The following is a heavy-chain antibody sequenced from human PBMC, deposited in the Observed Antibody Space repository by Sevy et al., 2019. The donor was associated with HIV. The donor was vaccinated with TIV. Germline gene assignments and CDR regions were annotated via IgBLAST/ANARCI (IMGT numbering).Heavy chain of an antibody. J-gene: IGHJ6*02. D-gene: IGHD3-3*01. CDR2: ISYDGSNK. V-gene: IGHV3-30*04. Sequence: GGSLRLSCAASGFTFSSYAMHWVRQAPGKGLEWVAVISYDGSNKYYADSVKGRFTISRDNSKNTLYLQMNSLRAEDMAVYYCARDGYYDFWSGYYWDRRDYYYYGMDVWGQGTTVTVSS. CDR1: GFTFSSYA. CDR3: ARDGYYDFWSGYYWDRRDYYYYGMDV.